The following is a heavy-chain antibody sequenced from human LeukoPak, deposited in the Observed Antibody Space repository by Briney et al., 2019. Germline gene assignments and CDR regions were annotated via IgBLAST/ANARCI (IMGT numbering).Heavy chain of an antibody. CDR1: GGSISSSSYY. D-gene: IGHD3-9*01. CDR3: ARQHLDYDILSGGYYFDY. CDR2: IYYSGST. Sequence: SETLSLTCTVSGGSISSSSYYWGWIRQPPGKGLEWIGSIYYSGSTYYNPSLKSRVTISVDTSKNQFSLKLNSVTAADTAVYYCARQHLDYDILSGGYYFDYWGQGTLVTVSS. J-gene: IGHJ4*02. V-gene: IGHV4-39*01.